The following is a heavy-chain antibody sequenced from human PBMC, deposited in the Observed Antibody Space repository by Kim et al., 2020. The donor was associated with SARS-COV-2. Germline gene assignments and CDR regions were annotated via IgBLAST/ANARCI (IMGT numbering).Heavy chain of an antibody. J-gene: IGHJ4*02. D-gene: IGHD4-17*01. CDR3: AREEDDYGANSGYFDY. V-gene: IGHV3-66*01. Sequence: ESVKGRLTISRDYSKNTLYLQMNRLRAEDTAVYYCAREEDDYGANSGYFDYWGQGILVTVSS.